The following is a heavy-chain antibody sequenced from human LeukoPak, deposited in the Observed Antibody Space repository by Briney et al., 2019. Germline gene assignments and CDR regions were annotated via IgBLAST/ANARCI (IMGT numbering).Heavy chain of an antibody. V-gene: IGHV3-30*02. D-gene: IGHD1-26*01. J-gene: IGHJ3*02. CDR1: GFTFSSYG. Sequence: GGSLRLSCAASGFTFSSYGMHWVRQAPGKGLEWVTFIRYDGSTQYYAGSVKGRFTISRDNSKNTLDLQMNSLRAEDTAVYYCAKGWSASYPGDDAFDIWGQGTMVTVSS. CDR3: AKGWSASYPGDDAFDI. CDR2: IRYDGSTQ.